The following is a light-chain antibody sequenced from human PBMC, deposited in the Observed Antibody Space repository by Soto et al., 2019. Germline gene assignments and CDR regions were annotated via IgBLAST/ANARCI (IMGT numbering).Light chain of an antibody. V-gene: IGKV3-20*01. J-gene: IGKJ1*01. Sequence: EIVLTQSPGTLSLSPGEGATLSCRASQSISNTFLAWYQQRPGQAPRILIYGASRRATGIPDRFSGSGSGTDFTLTISRLEPEDVALYYCQQYYSSRTFGQGTKVEMK. CDR3: QQYYSSRT. CDR1: QSISNTF. CDR2: GAS.